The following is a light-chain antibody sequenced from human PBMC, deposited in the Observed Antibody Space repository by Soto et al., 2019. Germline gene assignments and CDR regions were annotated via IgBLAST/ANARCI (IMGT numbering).Light chain of an antibody. J-gene: IGLJ2*01. CDR2: DVS. CDR1: SSDVGAYNY. CDR3: SSYTSSSTLV. Sequence: QYALTQPASVSGSPGQSITISCTGTSSDVGAYNYVSWYQQHPGKAPKLMIYDVSNRPSGVSNRFSGSKSGKTASLSISGLQAEDEADYYCSSYTSSSTLVFGGGTKLTVL. V-gene: IGLV2-14*01.